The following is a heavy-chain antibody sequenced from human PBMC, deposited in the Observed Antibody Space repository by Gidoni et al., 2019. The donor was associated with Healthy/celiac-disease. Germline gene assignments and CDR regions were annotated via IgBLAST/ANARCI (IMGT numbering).Heavy chain of an antibody. V-gene: IGHV3-21*01. CDR3: ARGSNWNEVNDAFDI. CDR2: MSSSSSDR. CDR1: GFTFSSYS. Sequence: EVQLVESGGGLVKPGGSLRLSCAASGFTFSSYSMNWVCQAPGKGLEWVSAMSSSSSDRYYADSVNGRCTISRDNAKNSRYLQMNSLRAEDTAVYYCARGSNWNEVNDAFDIWGQGTMVTVSS. J-gene: IGHJ3*02. D-gene: IGHD1-1*01.